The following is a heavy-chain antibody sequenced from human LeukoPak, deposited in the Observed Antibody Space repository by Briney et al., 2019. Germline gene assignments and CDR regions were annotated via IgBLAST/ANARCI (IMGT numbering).Heavy chain of an antibody. J-gene: IGHJ4*02. CDR1: GGSISSGDYY. Sequence: SETLSLTCTVSGGSISSGDYYWSWIRQPPGKGLEWIGHIYYSGSTYYNPSLKSRVTISVDTSKNQFSLKLSSVTAADTAVYYCARDSHSYGPSVGFDYWGQRTLVTVSS. V-gene: IGHV4-30-4*08. CDR2: IYYSGST. CDR3: ARDSHSYGPSVGFDY. D-gene: IGHD4-17*01.